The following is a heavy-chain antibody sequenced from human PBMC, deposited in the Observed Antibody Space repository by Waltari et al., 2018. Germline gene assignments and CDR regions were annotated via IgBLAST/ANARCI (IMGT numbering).Heavy chain of an antibody. CDR3: ARHGDSPKWFDP. CDR1: GYSISRGYY. V-gene: IGHV4-38-2*01. J-gene: IGHJ5*02. Sequence: QVQLQESGPGLVKPSETLSLTCAVSGYSISRGYYWGWIRQPPGKGLEWIGSIYHSGSTYYNPSLKSRVTISVDTSKNQFSLKLSSVTAADTAVYYCARHGDSPKWFDPWGQGTLVTVSS. D-gene: IGHD6-13*01. CDR2: IYHSGST.